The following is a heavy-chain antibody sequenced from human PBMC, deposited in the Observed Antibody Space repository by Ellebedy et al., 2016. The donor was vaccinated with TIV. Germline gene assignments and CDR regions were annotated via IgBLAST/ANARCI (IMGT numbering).Heavy chain of an antibody. V-gene: IGHV4-59*08. CDR1: GGSISSNY. CDR2: IYNSVIT. Sequence: MPSEPLSLTCTVSGGSISSNYWDWIRQPPGKGLEWIGYIYNSVITNYNPSLKSRVTMSVDTSKRQLSLKLRSVTAADTAVYYCARRYSGSSYHYFDYWGQGTLVIVSS. J-gene: IGHJ4*02. D-gene: IGHD1-26*01. CDR3: ARRYSGSSYHYFDY.